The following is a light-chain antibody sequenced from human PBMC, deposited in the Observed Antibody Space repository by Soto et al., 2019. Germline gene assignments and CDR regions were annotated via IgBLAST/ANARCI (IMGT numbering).Light chain of an antibody. Sequence: QSVLTQPASVSGSPGQSITISCTGTSSDVGRYNHVSWYQHHPGKAPKLIISEVSNRPSGVSNRFSGSKSGYTASLTISGLQADDEADYYCNSHTSGDFRVFGTGTKVTVL. V-gene: IGLV2-14*01. CDR1: SSDVGRYNH. J-gene: IGLJ1*01. CDR2: EVS. CDR3: NSHTSGDFRV.